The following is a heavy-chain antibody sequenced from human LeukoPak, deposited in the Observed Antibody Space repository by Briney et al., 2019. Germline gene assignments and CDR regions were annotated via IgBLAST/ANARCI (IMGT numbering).Heavy chain of an antibody. J-gene: IGHJ6*02. CDR3: AKDLLDSGSLPAYYGMDV. CDR2: IAYDGSNK. Sequence: GGSLRLSCAASGFTFSSYVMHWVRQATGKGLEWGAVIAYDGSNKYYADSVKGRFTISRDNSKNTLYLQMNSLRAEDTAVYYCAKDLLDSGSLPAYYGMDVWGQGTTVTVSS. D-gene: IGHD1-26*01. CDR1: GFTFSSYV. V-gene: IGHV3-30*18.